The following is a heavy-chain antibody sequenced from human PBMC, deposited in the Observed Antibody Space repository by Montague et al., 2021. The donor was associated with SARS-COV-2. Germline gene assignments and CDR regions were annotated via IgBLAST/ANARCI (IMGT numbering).Heavy chain of an antibody. CDR3: VREKAGGRRNVFDI. Sequence: SETLSLTCTVSGFSIGSDDYWGLIRQPPGKRLGCVGSIYHSGTTYYHPSLQRRLTMSIDTSTNQFSLMLTSVTAADTAVFFCVREKAGGRRNVFDIWGQGTTVTVSS. D-gene: IGHD6-25*01. J-gene: IGHJ3*02. V-gene: IGHV4-38-2*02. CDR2: IYHSGTT. CDR1: GFSIGSDDY.